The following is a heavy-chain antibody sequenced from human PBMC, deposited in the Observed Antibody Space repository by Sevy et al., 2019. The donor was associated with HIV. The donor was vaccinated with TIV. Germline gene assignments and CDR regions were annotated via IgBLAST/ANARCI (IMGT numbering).Heavy chain of an antibody. V-gene: IGHV3-33*01. J-gene: IGHJ3*02. D-gene: IGHD3-22*01. CDR2: IWNDRSDQ. CDR3: ASLPNHYYDRSAYSGDDGFDI. CDR1: GFTLSRYG. Sequence: GGSLRLSCAASGFTLSRYGMHWVRQAPGKGLEWLAVIWNDRSDQYYADSVKGRFTISRDNSKNTLYLQMNSLRAEDTAVYYLASLPNHYYDRSAYSGDDGFDIWGQGTMVTVSS.